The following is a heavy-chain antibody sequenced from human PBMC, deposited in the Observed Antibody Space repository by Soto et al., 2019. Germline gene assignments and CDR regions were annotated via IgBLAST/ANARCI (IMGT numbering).Heavy chain of an antibody. Sequence: QVQLLESGGGVVQPGRSLKLSCAASGFSFSTYGFHWVRQAPGKGPEWVAVIWFDGSKKYYADSVEGRFTISRDNSKNTLFLQMNTLRDEDTAVYYCARDPASVGYHFDLWGQGTLVTVSS. CDR2: IWFDGSKK. D-gene: IGHD6-13*01. J-gene: IGHJ4*02. CDR3: ARDPASVGYHFDL. CDR1: GFSFSTYG. V-gene: IGHV3-33*01.